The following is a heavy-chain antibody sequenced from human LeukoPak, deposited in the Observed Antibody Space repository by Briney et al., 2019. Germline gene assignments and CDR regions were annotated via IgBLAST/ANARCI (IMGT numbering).Heavy chain of an antibody. Sequence: PSETLSLTCTVSGGSISSYYWSWIRQPPAKGLDWIGYIYYSWSTNYNPSLKSRVTISVDTSKNQFSLKLSSVTAADTAVYYCARSYYDSSGYYGRTYSYGMDVWGQGTTVTVSS. J-gene: IGHJ6*02. CDR1: GGSISSYY. D-gene: IGHD3-22*01. V-gene: IGHV4-59*01. CDR3: ARSYYDSSGYYGRTYSYGMDV. CDR2: IYYSWST.